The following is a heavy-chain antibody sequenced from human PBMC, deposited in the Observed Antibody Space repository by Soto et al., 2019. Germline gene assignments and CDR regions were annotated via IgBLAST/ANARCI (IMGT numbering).Heavy chain of an antibody. CDR1: GFNFRNYG. Sequence: GGYLRLSCAASGFNFRNYGMHWVRQAPGKGLEWVAIIWYDGSNKYYADSVKGRFTISRDNSKNTLYLQIDSLRAEDTAVDYCSRLYPWRMDYWGQGIMVSVSS. J-gene: IGHJ4*02. D-gene: IGHD3-3*01. V-gene: IGHV3-33*01. CDR2: IWYDGSNK. CDR3: SRLYPWRMDY.